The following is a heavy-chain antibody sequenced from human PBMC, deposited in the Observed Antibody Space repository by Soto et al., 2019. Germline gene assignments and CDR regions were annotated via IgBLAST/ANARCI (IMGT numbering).Heavy chain of an antibody. CDR3: ARMKEVGGWQKYYYYGMDV. J-gene: IGHJ6*02. CDR1: GGSISSGGYS. Sequence: SETLCLTCAVSGGSISSGGYSWSWIRQPPGKGLEWIGYIYHSGSTYYNPSLKSRVTISVDTSKNQFPLKLSSVTAVDTAVYYCARMKEVGGWQKYYYYGMDVWGQGTTVTVSS. V-gene: IGHV4-30-2*01. CDR2: IYHSGST. D-gene: IGHD6-19*01.